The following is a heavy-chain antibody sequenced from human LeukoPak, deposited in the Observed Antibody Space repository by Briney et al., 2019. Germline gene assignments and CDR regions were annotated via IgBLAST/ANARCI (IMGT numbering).Heavy chain of an antibody. J-gene: IGHJ4*02. V-gene: IGHV4-39*01. D-gene: IGHD3-3*01. CDR3: TRSECLRTPFDH. Sequence: SETLSLTCTVSGASMSSSGYCWGWIRQPPGKGLEWIGNIYYSGSTYYNPSLKSRLTISVDTSKNQFSLRLSSVTAADTAVYYCTRSECLRTPFDHWGQGTLVTVSS. CDR1: GASMSSSGYC. CDR2: IYYSGST.